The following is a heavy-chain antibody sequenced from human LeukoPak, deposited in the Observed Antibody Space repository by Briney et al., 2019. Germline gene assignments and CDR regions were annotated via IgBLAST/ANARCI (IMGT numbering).Heavy chain of an antibody. J-gene: IGHJ4*02. V-gene: IGHV3-30*18. CDR1: GFTFSSYG. D-gene: IGHD5-18*01. Sequence: PGRSLRLSCAASGFTFSSYGMHWVRQAPGKGLEWVAVISYDGSNKYYADSVKGRFTISRDNSKNTLYLKMNSLRAEDTAVYYCAKGPYVDTAMPCDYWGQGTLVTVSS. CDR3: AKGPYVDTAMPCDY. CDR2: ISYDGSNK.